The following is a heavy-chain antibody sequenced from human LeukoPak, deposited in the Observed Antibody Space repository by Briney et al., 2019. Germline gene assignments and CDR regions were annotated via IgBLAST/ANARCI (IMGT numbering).Heavy chain of an antibody. V-gene: IGHV3-48*01. Sequence: GGSLRLSCAASGFTFSSYSMNWVRQAPGKGLEWVSYISSSSSTIYYADSVKGRFTISRDNAKNSLYPQMNSLRAEDTAVYYCARDRWRAHDENYYYYMDVWGKGTTVTVSS. J-gene: IGHJ6*03. CDR1: GFTFSSYS. CDR2: ISSSSSTI. CDR3: ARDRWRAHDENYYYYMDV. D-gene: IGHD4-23*01.